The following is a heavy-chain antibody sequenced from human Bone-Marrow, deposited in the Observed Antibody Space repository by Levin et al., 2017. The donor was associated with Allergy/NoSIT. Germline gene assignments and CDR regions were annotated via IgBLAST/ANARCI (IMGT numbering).Heavy chain of an antibody. CDR1: GFTLDSSGVG. V-gene: IGHV2-5*02. J-gene: IGHJ4*02. CDR2: ISWDGEK. D-gene: IGHD2-2*01. CDR3: ARIVLPSNTGFDF. Sequence: SGPTLVKPTQTLTLTCTFSGFTLDSSGVGVGWIRQPPGKAPEWLAVISWDGEKRYRPSLKTRLAIARGTSWNQVVLTMANMDPVDTATYFCARIVLPSNTGFDFWGQGALVIVSS.